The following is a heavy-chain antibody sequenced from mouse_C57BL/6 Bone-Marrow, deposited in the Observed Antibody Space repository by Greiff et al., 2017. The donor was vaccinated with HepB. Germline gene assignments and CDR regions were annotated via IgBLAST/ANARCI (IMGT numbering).Heavy chain of an antibody. D-gene: IGHD2-1*01. Sequence: EVQGVESGGDLVKPGGSLKLSCAASGFTFSSYGMSWVRQTPDKRLEWVATISSGGSYTYYPDSVKGRFTISRDNAKNTLYLQMSSLKSEDTAMYYCARLDLPPMDYWGQGTSVTVSS. CDR3: ARLDLPPMDY. CDR2: ISSGGSYT. J-gene: IGHJ4*01. V-gene: IGHV5-6*01. CDR1: GFTFSSYG.